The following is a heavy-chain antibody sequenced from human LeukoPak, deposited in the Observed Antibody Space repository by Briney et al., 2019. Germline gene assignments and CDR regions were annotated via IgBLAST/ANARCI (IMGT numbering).Heavy chain of an antibody. CDR2: ISGSGGST. Sequence: GGSLRLSCAASGFTFSSYGMSWVRQAPGKGLEWVSAISGSGGSTYYADSVKGRFTISRDNSKNTLYLQMNSLRAEDTAVYYCARNYGSGSYLDAFDIWGQGTMVTVSS. CDR1: GFTFSSYG. V-gene: IGHV3-23*01. J-gene: IGHJ3*02. CDR3: ARNYGSGSYLDAFDI. D-gene: IGHD3-10*01.